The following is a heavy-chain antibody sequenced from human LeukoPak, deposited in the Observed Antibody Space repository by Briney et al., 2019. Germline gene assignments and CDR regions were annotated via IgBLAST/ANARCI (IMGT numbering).Heavy chain of an antibody. CDR2: ISGSGGST. V-gene: IGHV3-23*01. CDR1: GFTFSSYA. CDR3: AKAPRAVRGVGPFDY. D-gene: IGHD3-10*01. Sequence: GGSLRLSCAASGFTFSSYAMSWVRQAPGKGLEWVLAISGSGGSTYYADSVKGRFTISRDNSKNTLYLQMNSLRAEDTAVYYCAKAPRAVRGVGPFDYWGQGTLVTVSS. J-gene: IGHJ4*02.